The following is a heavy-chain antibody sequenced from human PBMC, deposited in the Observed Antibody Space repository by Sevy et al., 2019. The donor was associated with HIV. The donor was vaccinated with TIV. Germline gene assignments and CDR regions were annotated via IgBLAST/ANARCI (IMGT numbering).Heavy chain of an antibody. CDR2: INPNSGGT. V-gene: IGHV1-2*06. D-gene: IGHD6-13*01. CDR1: GYTFTGYY. CDR3: ARLCGGSCTPDYYGMDV. Sequence: ASVKVSCKASGYTFTGYYMHWVRQAPGQGLEWMGRINPNSGGTKYAQKFQGRVTMTRDTSISTAYMELSRLRSDDTAVYYCARLCGGSCTPDYYGMDVWGQGTTVTVSS. J-gene: IGHJ6*02.